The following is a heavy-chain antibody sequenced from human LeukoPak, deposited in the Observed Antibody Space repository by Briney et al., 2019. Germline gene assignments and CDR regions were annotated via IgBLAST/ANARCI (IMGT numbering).Heavy chain of an antibody. CDR2: IYPGDSDT. Sequence: GASLKISCKGSGYSFTSYWIGCVRQLPGERLEWMVIIYPGDSDTSYSPSFQGQVTISADKSISTASLQWSSLKAADTAMYYCARQAGIVATGAFDIWGQGRMVTVSS. J-gene: IGHJ3*02. D-gene: IGHD5-12*01. V-gene: IGHV5-51*01. CDR3: ARQAGIVATGAFDI. CDR1: GYSFTSYW.